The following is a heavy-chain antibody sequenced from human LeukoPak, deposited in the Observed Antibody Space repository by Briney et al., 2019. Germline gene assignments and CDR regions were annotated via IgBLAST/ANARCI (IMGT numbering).Heavy chain of an antibody. CDR2: ISSSSSYI. CDR1: GFTFSSYS. V-gene: IGHV3-21*01. Sequence: GGSLRLSCAASGFTFSSYSMNWVRQAPGKGLEWVSSISSSSSYIYYADSVKGRFTISRDNAKNSLYLQTNSLRAEDTAVYYCARDLRITIFGVVNYYYYYGMDVWGQGTTVTVSS. D-gene: IGHD3-3*01. CDR3: ARDLRITIFGVVNYYYYYGMDV. J-gene: IGHJ6*02.